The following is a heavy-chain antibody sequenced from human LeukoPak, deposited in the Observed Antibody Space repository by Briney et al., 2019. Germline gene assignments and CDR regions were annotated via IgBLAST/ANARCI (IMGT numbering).Heavy chain of an antibody. V-gene: IGHV1-69*05. CDR3: ARERATTDAFDI. Sequence: SVKVSCXASGGTFSSYAISWVRQAHGQGLEWMAGIIPIFGTANYAQKFQGRVTITTDESTSTAYMELSSLRSEDTAVYYCARERATTDAFDIWGQGTMVTVSS. J-gene: IGHJ3*02. CDR2: IIPIFGTA. CDR1: GGTFSSYA. D-gene: IGHD1-26*01.